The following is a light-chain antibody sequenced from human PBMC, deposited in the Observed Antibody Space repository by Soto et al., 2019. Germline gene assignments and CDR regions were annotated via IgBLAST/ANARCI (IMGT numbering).Light chain of an antibody. V-gene: IGKV3-15*01. J-gene: IGKJ1*01. CDR2: GAS. CDR1: QSVGSN. CDR3: QQYNNWPPK. Sequence: EIVMTQSPATLSLSPGDRVTLPCRASQSVGSNLAWYQQKPGQFPRLLMYGASTRATGVPARFSGSGSGTEFPLTISSLQSEDFALYYCQQYNNWPPKFGQGTKVEIK.